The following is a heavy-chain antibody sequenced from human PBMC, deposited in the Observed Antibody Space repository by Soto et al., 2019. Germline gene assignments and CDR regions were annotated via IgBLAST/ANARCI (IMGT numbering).Heavy chain of an antibody. CDR1: GYTFTSYG. CDR2: ISAYNGNT. V-gene: IGHV1-18*01. J-gene: IGHJ4*02. CDR3: ARDTQLKYSSSWNKNDY. D-gene: IGHD6-13*01. Sequence: GASVKVSCKASGYTFTSYGISWVRQAPGQGLEWMGWISAYNGNTNYAQKLQGRVTMTTDTSTSTAYMELRSLRSDDTAVYYCARDTQLKYSSSWNKNDYWGQGTLVTVSS.